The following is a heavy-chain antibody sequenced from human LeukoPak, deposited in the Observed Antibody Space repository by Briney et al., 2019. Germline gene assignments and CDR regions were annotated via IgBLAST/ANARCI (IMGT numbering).Heavy chain of an antibody. V-gene: IGHV4-39*01. CDR1: GGSISSSSYY. D-gene: IGHD6-13*01. J-gene: IGHJ4*02. CDR2: IYYSGST. CDR3: ARPGEAAAGHPGLGYYFDY. Sequence: PSETLSLTCTVSGGSISSSSYYWGWIRQPPGKGLEWIGSIYYSGSTYYNPSLKSRVTISVDTSKNQFSLKLSSVTAADTAVYYCARPGEAAAGHPGLGYYFDYWGQGTLVTVSS.